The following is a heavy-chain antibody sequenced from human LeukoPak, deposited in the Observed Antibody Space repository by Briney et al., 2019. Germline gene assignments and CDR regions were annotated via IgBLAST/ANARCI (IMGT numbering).Heavy chain of an antibody. CDR1: GYTFTGYY. CDR3: ARASSYIAFDI. CDR2: INPNSGGT. J-gene: IGHJ3*02. D-gene: IGHD2-2*02. Sequence: ASVKVSCKASGYTFTGYYMHWVRQAPGQGLEWMGWINPNSGGTNYAQKFQGRVTMTRDMSTSTVYMELSSLRSEDTAVYYCARASSYIAFDIWGQGTMVTVSS. V-gene: IGHV1-2*02.